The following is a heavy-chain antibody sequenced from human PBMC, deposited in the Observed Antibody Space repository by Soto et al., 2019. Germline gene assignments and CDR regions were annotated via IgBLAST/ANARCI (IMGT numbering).Heavy chain of an antibody. CDR2: IIYDGSTK. D-gene: IGHD3-10*01. Sequence: QVQLVESGGGVVQPGRSLRLSCAASGFTFSSYGMHWVRQAPGKGLEWLAVIIYDGSTKYYADSVKGRFTISRGNSKRTLYLQMISLRAEDTAVYYCAKDRMGAGVRGYFDYWGQGTLVTVSS. J-gene: IGHJ4*02. V-gene: IGHV3-30*18. CDR3: AKDRMGAGVRGYFDY. CDR1: GFTFSSYG.